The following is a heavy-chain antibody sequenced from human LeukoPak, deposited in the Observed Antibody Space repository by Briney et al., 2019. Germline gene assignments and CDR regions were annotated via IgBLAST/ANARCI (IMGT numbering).Heavy chain of an antibody. V-gene: IGHV1-46*01. CDR2: INPSGGST. J-gene: IGHJ3*02. D-gene: IGHD3-10*01. Sequence: ASVEVSCKASGYSFTSHYMYWVRQAPGEGLEWMGIINPSGGSTSYPQKFQGRVTITRNTSISTAYMELSSLRSEDTAVYYCARVRKYYYGSGAEDAFDIWGQGTMVTVSS. CDR1: GYSFTSHY. CDR3: ARVRKYYYGSGAEDAFDI.